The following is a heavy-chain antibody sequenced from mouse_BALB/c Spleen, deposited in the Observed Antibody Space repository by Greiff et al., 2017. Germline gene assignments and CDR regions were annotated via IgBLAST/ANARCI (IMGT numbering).Heavy chain of an antibody. CDR2: INPSTGYT. Sequence: VQLQESGAELAKPGASVKMSCKASGYTFTSYWMHWVKQRPGQGLEWIGYINPSTGYTEYNQKFKDKATLTADKSSSTAYMQLSSLTSEDSAVYYCARRTTVVSLDYWGQGTTLTVSS. CDR1: GYTFTSYW. J-gene: IGHJ2*01. V-gene: IGHV1-7*01. D-gene: IGHD1-1*01. CDR3: ARRTTVVSLDY.